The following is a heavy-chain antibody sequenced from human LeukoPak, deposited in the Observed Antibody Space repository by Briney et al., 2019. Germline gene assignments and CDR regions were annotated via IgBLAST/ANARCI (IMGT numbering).Heavy chain of an antibody. J-gene: IGHJ4*02. V-gene: IGHV3-21*01. CDR2: ISSSSSYI. CDR3: ARGFIAAAGIDY. CDR1: GFTFSSYS. Sequence: PGGSLRPSCAASGFTFSSYSMNWVRQAPGKGLEWVSSISSSSSYIYYADSVKGRFTISRDNAKNSLYLQMNSLRAEDTAVYYCARGFIAAAGIDYWGQGTLVTVSS. D-gene: IGHD6-13*01.